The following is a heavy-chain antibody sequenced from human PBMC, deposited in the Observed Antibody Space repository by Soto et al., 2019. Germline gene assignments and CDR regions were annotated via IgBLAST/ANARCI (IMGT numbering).Heavy chain of an antibody. D-gene: IGHD6-19*01. CDR1: GFTFSSYA. CDR3: ARDKSPYSSGWHNRHVDY. J-gene: IGHJ4*02. CDR2: MSYDGSNK. V-gene: IGHV3-30-3*01. Sequence: QVQLVESGGGVVQSGRSLRLSCAASGFTFSSYAMHWVRQAPGKGLEWVAVMSYDGSNKYYADSVKGRFTISRDNSKNTLYLPMNSRRAEDTAVYYCARDKSPYSSGWHNRHVDYWGQGTLVTVSS.